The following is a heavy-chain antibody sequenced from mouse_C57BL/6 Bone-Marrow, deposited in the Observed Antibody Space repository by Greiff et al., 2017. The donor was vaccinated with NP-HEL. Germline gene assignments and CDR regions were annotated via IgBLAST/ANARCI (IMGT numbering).Heavy chain of an antibody. CDR1: GFNIKNTY. CDR3: ARYGNYGLYYFDY. CDR2: IDPANGNT. D-gene: IGHD2-10*02. V-gene: IGHV14-3*01. Sequence: EVKLVESVAELVRPGASVKLSCTASGFNIKNTYMHWVKQRPEQGLEWIGRIDPANGNTKYAPKFQGKATITADTSSNTAYLQLSSLTSEDTAIYYCARYGNYGLYYFDYWGQGTTLTVSS. J-gene: IGHJ2*01.